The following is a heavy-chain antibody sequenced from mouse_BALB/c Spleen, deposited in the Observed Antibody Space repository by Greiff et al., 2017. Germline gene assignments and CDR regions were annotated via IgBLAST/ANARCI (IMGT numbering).Heavy chain of an antibody. CDR2: ISSGGSYT. CDR1: GFSFSSYT. V-gene: IGHV5-6-4*01. D-gene: IGHD1-1*01. CDR3: TRDRITTDAMDY. J-gene: IGHJ4*01. Sequence: EVMLVESGGGLVKPGGSLKLSCAASGFSFSSYTMSWVRQTPEKRLEWVATISSGGSYTYYPDSVKGRFTISRDNAKNTLYLQMSSLKSEDTAMYYCTRDRITTDAMDYWGQGTSVTVSS.